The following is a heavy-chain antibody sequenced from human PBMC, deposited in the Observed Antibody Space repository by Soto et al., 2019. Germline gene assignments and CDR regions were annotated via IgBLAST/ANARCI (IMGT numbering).Heavy chain of an antibody. CDR2: IYYSGST. D-gene: IGHD1-26*01. V-gene: IGHV4-61*01. Sequence: SETLSLTSTVSGGNVISGSYYWSWIRQPPGKGLEWIGYIYYSGSTNYNPSLKSRVTISVDTSKNQFSLKLSSVTAADTAVYYCARGGPAPSLDPRYYYYGMDVWGQGTTVTVSS. CDR1: GGNVISGSYY. CDR3: ARGGPAPSLDPRYYYYGMDV. J-gene: IGHJ6*02.